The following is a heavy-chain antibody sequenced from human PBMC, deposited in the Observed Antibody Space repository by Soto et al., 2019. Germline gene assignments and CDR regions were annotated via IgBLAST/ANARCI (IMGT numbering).Heavy chain of an antibody. D-gene: IGHD1-26*01. CDR3: ARRYGSAIDY. Sequence: NPSETLSLTCTVSGGSISSSSYYWGWIRQPPGKGLEWIGSIYYSGSTYYNLSLKSRVTISVDTSKNQFSLKLSSVTAADTAVYYCARRYGSAIDYWGQGTLVTVSS. CDR1: GGSISSSSYY. CDR2: IYYSGST. V-gene: IGHV4-39*07. J-gene: IGHJ4*02.